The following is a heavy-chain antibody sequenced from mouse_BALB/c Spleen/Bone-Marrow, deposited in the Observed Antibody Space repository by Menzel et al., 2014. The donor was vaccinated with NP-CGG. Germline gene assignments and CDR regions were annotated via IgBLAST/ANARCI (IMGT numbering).Heavy chain of an antibody. V-gene: IGHV2-6-7*01. Sequence: VKLVESGPGLVAPSQSLSITCTVSGFSLTGYGVNWVRQPPGKGLEWLGMIWGDGSTDYNSVLKSRLNIGKDNSKSQVFLKMNSLQTDDTARYYCARSFTTVVATPFDYWGQGTTLTVSS. CDR1: GFSLTGYG. J-gene: IGHJ2*01. D-gene: IGHD1-1*01. CDR3: ARSFTTVVATPFDY. CDR2: IWGDGST.